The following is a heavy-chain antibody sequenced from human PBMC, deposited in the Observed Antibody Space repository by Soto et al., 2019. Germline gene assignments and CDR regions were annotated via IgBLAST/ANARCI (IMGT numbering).Heavy chain of an antibody. CDR1: GFTFSYYA. J-gene: IGHJ4*02. Sequence: GGSLRLSCAASGFTFSYYAMSWVRQVPGKGLQCVAAISGSGTNTYYADSVKGRFTISRDNSKNTLYLETDGLTAEDTAVYYCVKTALMVYAPPAYYFDYWGLGTLVTVSS. CDR3: VKTALMVYAPPAYYFDY. V-gene: IGHV3-23*01. CDR2: ISGSGTNT. D-gene: IGHD2-8*01.